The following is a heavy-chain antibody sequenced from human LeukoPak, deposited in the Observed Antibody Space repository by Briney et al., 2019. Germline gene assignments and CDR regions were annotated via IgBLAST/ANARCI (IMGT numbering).Heavy chain of an antibody. CDR2: IYHSGNT. D-gene: IGHD2-8*01. J-gene: IGHJ4*02. CDR1: GGSISNSNW. Sequence: SGTLSLTCAVSGGSISNSNWWSWVRQPPGKGLEWIGEIYHSGNTSYKPSLKSRVTMSVDKSKNQFSLKLSSVTAADTAVYYCARVGFYCTNGVCYNYFDYWGQGTLVTVSS. CDR3: ARVGFYCTNGVCYNYFDY. V-gene: IGHV4-4*02.